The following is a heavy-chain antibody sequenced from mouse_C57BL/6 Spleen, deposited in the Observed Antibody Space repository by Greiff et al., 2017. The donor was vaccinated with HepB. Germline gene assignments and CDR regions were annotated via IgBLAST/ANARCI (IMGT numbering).Heavy chain of an antibody. J-gene: IGHJ4*01. CDR1: GYTFTSYW. Sequence: QVQLQQPGAELVRPGSSVKLSCKASGYTFTSYWMHWVKQRPIQGLEWIGNIDPSDSETHYNQKFKGKATLTVDKSSSTAYMQLSSLTSEDSAVYSWARRSYCYGSSDAMDYWGQGTSVTVSS. V-gene: IGHV1-52*01. D-gene: IGHD1-1*01. CDR3: ARRSYCYGSSDAMDY. CDR2: IDPSDSET.